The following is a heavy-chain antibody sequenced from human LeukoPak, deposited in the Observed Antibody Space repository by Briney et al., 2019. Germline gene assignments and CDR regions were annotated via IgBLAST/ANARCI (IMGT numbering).Heavy chain of an antibody. J-gene: IGHJ4*02. CDR2: ISYDGSNK. CDR1: GFTFSSYG. D-gene: IGHD5-18*01. Sequence: GGSLRLSCAASGFTFSSYGMHWVRQAPGKGLEWVAVISYDGSNKYYADSVKGRFTISRDNSKNTLYLQMNSLRAEDTAVYYCAREWGYSYDPRERYYFDYWGQGTLVTVSS. CDR3: AREWGYSYDPRERYYFDY. V-gene: IGHV3-30*03.